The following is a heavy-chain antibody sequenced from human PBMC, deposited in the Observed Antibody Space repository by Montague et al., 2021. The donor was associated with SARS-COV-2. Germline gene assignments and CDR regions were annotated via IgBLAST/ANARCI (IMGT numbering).Heavy chain of an antibody. CDR2: INHRGTS. CDR1: GGSFSDNY. D-gene: IGHD3-22*01. V-gene: IGHV4-34*01. J-gene: IGHJ4*02. CDR3: ARGRQHFNMIVVVMTGGEYYFDY. Sequence: SQTLSLAYAVYGGSFSDNYWSWIRKPPGKGLEWIGEINHRGTSNYNPSLKSRVSISVDTSKNQFSLYLGSVTAADTAVYYCARGRQHFNMIVVVMTGGEYYFDYWGQGTLVTVSS.